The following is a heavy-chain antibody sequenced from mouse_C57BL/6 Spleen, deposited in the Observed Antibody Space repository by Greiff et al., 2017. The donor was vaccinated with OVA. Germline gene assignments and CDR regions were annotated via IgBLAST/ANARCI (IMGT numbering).Heavy chain of an antibody. V-gene: IGHV3-6*01. J-gene: IGHJ4*01. D-gene: IGHD2-4*01. CDR3: ASNYDGAMDY. CDR1: GYSITSGYY. Sequence: EVKVEESGPGLVKPSQSLSLTCSVTGYSITSGYYWNWIRQFPGNQLEWLGYISYDGSNNYNPSLKNRISITRDTSKNQFFLKLNSVTTEDTATYYCASNYDGAMDYWGQGTSVTVSS. CDR2: ISYDGSN.